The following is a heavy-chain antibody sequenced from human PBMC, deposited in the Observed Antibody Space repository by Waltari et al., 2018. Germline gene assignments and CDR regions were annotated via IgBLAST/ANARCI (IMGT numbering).Heavy chain of an antibody. D-gene: IGHD2-15*01. Sequence: NGGSWVRQSPGRGLEWIGQVHNSGRTNYNPSFASRVIVSLDTSSGRISLRVTSATAADTAMYYCARDRGRGLYLDTWGQGILVTVS. J-gene: IGHJ5*02. CDR2: VHNSGRT. CDR1: NG. V-gene: IGHV4-4*02. CDR3: ARDRGRGLYLDT.